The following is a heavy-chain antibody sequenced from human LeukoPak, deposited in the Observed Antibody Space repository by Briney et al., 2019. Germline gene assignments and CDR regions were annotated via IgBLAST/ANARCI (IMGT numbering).Heavy chain of an antibody. CDR1: GYTFTSYG. CDR2: ISAYNGNT. Sequence: ASVKVSCKASGYTFTSYGISWVRQAPGQGLEWMGWISAYNGNTNYAQKLQGRVTMTTDTSTSTAYMELRSLRSDDTAVYYCARDLLKWELLSLDAFDIWGQGTMVTVSS. V-gene: IGHV1-18*01. CDR3: ARDLLKWELLSLDAFDI. J-gene: IGHJ3*02. D-gene: IGHD1-26*01.